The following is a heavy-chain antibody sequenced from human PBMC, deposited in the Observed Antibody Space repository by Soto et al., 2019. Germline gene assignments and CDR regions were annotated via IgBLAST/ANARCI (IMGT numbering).Heavy chain of an antibody. D-gene: IGHD5-18*01. J-gene: IGHJ4*02. CDR2: ISGSGGST. CDR1: GFTFGDYA. Sequence: GGSLRLSCTASGFTFGDYAMSWFRQAPGKGLEWVSAISGSGGSTYYADSVKGRFTISRDNSKNTLYLQMNSLRAEDTAVYYCAKLIQLWPLDYWGQGTLVTVSS. CDR3: AKLIQLWPLDY. V-gene: IGHV3-23*01.